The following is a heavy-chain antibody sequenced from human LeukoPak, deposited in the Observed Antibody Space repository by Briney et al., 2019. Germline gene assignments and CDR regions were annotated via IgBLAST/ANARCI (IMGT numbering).Heavy chain of an antibody. CDR2: ISYDGSNK. J-gene: IGHJ4*02. CDR3: ARDSRWGTFDY. V-gene: IGHV3-30*03. CDR1: GFTFSSYW. D-gene: IGHD7-27*01. Sequence: GGSLRLSCAASGFTFSSYWMSWVRQAPGKGLEWVAVISYDGSNKYYADSVKGRFTISRDNSKNTLYLQMNSLRAEDTAVYYCARDSRWGTFDYWGQGTLVTVSS.